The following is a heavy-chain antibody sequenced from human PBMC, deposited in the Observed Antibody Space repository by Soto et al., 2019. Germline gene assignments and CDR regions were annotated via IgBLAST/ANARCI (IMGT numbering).Heavy chain of an antibody. D-gene: IGHD3-10*01. CDR1: GFTFGDYA. CDR2: IRSKAYGGTT. CDR3: TRVEYPRGYYYYMDV. V-gene: IGHV3-49*03. Sequence: GGSLRLSCTASGFTFGDYAMSWFRQAPGKGLGWVGFIRSKAYGGTTEYAASVKGRFTISRDDSKSIAYLQMNSLKTEDTAVYYCTRVEYPRGYYYYMDVWGKGTTVTVSS. J-gene: IGHJ6*03.